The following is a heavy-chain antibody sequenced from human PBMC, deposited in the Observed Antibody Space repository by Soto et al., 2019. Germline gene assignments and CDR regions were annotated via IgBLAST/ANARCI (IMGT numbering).Heavy chain of an antibody. CDR3: ARDWDSSGLFDP. V-gene: IGHV4-59*01. Sequence: LETLSLTCSFSGSSSTTYDLSWIRQPPGRGLEWIGSISYSGSTKYNPSLESRVMISLDTSKNQFSLRLTSVTAADTALYYCARDWDSSGLFDPWGQGALVNVSS. CDR1: GSSSTTYD. D-gene: IGHD3-10*01. J-gene: IGHJ5*02. CDR2: ISYSGST.